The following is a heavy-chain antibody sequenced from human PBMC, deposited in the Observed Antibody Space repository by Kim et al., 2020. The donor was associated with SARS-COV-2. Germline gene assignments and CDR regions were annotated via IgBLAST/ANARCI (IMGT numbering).Heavy chain of an antibody. CDR1: GTSISSYY. V-gene: IGHV4-59*01. J-gene: IGHJ5*02. CDR2: IYYGGST. CDR3: ARYAGTNWFDP. Sequence: SETLSLTCNVSGTSISSYYWTWIRQPPGKGLEWIGYIYYGGSTNQNPSLKSRVTISVDTSNNQFSLKLSSVTAADTAVYYCARYAGTNWFDPWGQGTLVTVSS.